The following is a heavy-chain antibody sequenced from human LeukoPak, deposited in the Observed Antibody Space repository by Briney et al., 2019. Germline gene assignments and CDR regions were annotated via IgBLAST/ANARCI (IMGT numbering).Heavy chain of an antibody. CDR2: ISAYNGNT. V-gene: IGHV1-18*01. CDR1: GYTFTSYG. J-gene: IGHJ4*02. CDR3: ARAVIYDILTGYHLVFDY. D-gene: IGHD3-9*01. Sequence: ASVKASCKASGYTFTSYGISWVRQAPGQGLEWMGWISAYNGNTNYAQKLQGRVTMTTDTSTSTAYMELRSLRSDDTAVYYCARAVIYDILTGYHLVFDYWGQGTLVTVSS.